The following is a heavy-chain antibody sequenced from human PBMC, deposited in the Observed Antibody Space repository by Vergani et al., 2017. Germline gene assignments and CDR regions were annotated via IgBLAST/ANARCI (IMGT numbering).Heavy chain of an antibody. CDR3: ARGLSTYYYFYGLDF. CDR2: IYHSGIT. D-gene: IGHD3-16*01. CDR1: SGSISSSHW. Sequence: QVQLQESGPGLVKPPGTLSLTCAVSSGSISSSHWWTWVRQPPGKGLEWIGEIYHSGITNYNPSLKSRLTISVDKSKNQFSLRLSSVTAADTAVYYCARGLSTYYYFYGLDFWGQGTTVTVSS. V-gene: IGHV4-4*03. J-gene: IGHJ6*02.